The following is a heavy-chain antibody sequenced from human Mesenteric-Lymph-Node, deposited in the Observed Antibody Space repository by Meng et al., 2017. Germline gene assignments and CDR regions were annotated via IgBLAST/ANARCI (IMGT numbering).Heavy chain of an antibody. Sequence: VQSQDSGPGLVKPSETLSLTCAVYGGSISSGGYYWSWIRQPPGKGLELIGHIYYSGSTSYNPSLKSRVTISVDTSNNQFSLKLSSVTAADTAVYYCARVGWRQWSFDLWGRGTLVTVSS. CDR3: ARVGWRQWSFDL. CDR2: IYYSGST. J-gene: IGHJ2*01. CDR1: GGSISSGGYY. D-gene: IGHD5-18*01. V-gene: IGHV4-30-4*08.